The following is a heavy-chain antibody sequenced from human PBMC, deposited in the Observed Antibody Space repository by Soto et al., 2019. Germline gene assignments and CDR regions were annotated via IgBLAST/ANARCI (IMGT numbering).Heavy chain of an antibody. CDR3: AREGSYSAYNFAHGIQLWSFDF. CDR1: GGSINTFY. Sequence: PSETLSLTGTVSGGSINTFYWSWVRQPGGKGLEWIGRIFSSGSTSFNPSLESRVAMSVDTSKNHFSLNLSSVTAADMAVYYCAREGSYSAYNFAHGIQLWSFDFWGQGALVTVSS. V-gene: IGHV4-4*07. CDR2: IFSSGST. D-gene: IGHD5-12*01. J-gene: IGHJ4*02.